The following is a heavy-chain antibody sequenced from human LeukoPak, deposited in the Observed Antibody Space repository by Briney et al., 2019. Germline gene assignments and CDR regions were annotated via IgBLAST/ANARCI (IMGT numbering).Heavy chain of an antibody. CDR1: GGSFSGYY. V-gene: IGHV4-34*01. Sequence: SETLSLTCAVYGGSFSGYYWSWIRQPPGKGLEWIGEINHSGSTNYNPSLKSRVTISVDTSKNQFSLKLSSVTAADTAVYYRARTPGRRSGWFDPWGQGTLVTVSS. CDR2: INHSGST. CDR3: ARTPGRRSGWFDP. J-gene: IGHJ5*02.